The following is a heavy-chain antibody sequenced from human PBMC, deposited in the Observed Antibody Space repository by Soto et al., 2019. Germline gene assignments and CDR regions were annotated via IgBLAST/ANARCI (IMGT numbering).Heavy chain of an antibody. CDR1: GVSITSGGFS. CDR3: ARAPRHFYDVSGQLTYFDY. CDR2: VFGGGTT. V-gene: IGHV4-30-2*01. J-gene: IGHJ4*02. D-gene: IGHD3-22*01. Sequence: SETLSLKCAVSGVSITSGGFSWSWIRQPPGRGLEWIGYVFGGGTTYYDPSLQSRATISLDRSTNYFSLNLSSVTAADTAVYYCARAPRHFYDVSGQLTYFDYWGQGILVTVSS.